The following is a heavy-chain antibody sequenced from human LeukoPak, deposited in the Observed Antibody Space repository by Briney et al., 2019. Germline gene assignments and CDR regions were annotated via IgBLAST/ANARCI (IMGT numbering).Heavy chain of an antibody. CDR1: GGSISSYY. V-gene: IGHV4-59*01. Sequence: SETLSLTCTVPGGSISSYYWSWIRQPPGKGLGWIGYIYYIGSTNYNLSLKSRVTISVDTSTNQFSLKLSSVTAADTAVYYCASVRGYCSGGSCYDYYFDYWGQGTLVTVSS. CDR2: IYYIGST. CDR3: ASVRGYCSGGSCYDYYFDY. J-gene: IGHJ4*02. D-gene: IGHD2-15*01.